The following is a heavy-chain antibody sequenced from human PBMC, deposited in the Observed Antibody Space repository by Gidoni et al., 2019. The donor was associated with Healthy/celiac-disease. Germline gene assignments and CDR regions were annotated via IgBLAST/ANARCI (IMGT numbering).Heavy chain of an antibody. Sequence: EVQLVESGGGLVKPGGSLRLSWAASGFTSSSYSMNWVRPAPGQGREWVSSISSSSSYIYYADSVKGRFTISRDNAKNSLYLQMNSLRAEDTAVYYCARVGDTAMGPLFDYWGQGTLVTVSS. CDR2: ISSSSSYI. D-gene: IGHD5-18*01. CDR3: ARVGDTAMGPLFDY. CDR1: GFTSSSYS. V-gene: IGHV3-21*01. J-gene: IGHJ4*02.